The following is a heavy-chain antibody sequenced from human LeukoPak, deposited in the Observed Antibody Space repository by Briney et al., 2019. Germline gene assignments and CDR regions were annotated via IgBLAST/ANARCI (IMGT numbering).Heavy chain of an antibody. Sequence: PSQTLSLTCAVSGGSISSGGYSWSWIRQPPGKGLEWVGYIYHSGSTYYNPSLKSRVTISVDRSKNQFSLKLSSVTAADTAVYYCARGVVRGVGYFDYWGQGTLVTVSS. D-gene: IGHD3-10*01. CDR2: IYHSGST. CDR3: ARGVVRGVGYFDY. CDR1: GGSISSGGYS. J-gene: IGHJ4*02. V-gene: IGHV4-30-2*01.